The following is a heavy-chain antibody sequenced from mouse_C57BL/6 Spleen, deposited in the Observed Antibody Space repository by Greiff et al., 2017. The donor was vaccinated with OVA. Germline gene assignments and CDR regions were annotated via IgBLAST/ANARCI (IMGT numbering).Heavy chain of an antibody. CDR3: ASEDYDYDGAWFAY. CDR1: GYSITSGYY. J-gene: IGHJ3*01. D-gene: IGHD2-4*01. Sequence: VQLKESGPGLVKPSQSLSLTCSVTGYSITSGYYWNWIRQFPGNKLEWMGYISYDGSNNYNPSLKNRISITRDTSKNQFFLKLNSVTTEDTATYYCASEDYDYDGAWFAYWGQGTLVTVSA. CDR2: ISYDGSN. V-gene: IGHV3-6*01.